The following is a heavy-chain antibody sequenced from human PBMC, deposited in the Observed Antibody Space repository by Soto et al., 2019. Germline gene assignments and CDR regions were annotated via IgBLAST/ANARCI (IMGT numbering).Heavy chain of an antibody. CDR2: IYHSGST. V-gene: IGHV4-30-2*01. Sequence: PSETLSLTCAVSGGSISSGGYSWSWIRQPPGKGLEWIGYIYHSGSTYYNPSLKSRVTISVDRSKNQFSLQLTSVTAADTAVYYCARGMFSSTWYYSYWGPGTLVTVSS. CDR3: ARGMFSSTWYYSY. J-gene: IGHJ4*02. CDR1: GGSISSGGYS. D-gene: IGHD6-13*01.